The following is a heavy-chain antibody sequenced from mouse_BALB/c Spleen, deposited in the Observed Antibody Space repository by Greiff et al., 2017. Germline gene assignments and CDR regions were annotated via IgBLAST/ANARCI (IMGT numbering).Heavy chain of an antibody. V-gene: IGHV14-3*02. Sequence: EVQLQQSGAELLKPGASVKLSCTASGFNIKDTYMHWVKQRPEQGLEWIGRIDPANGNTKYDPKFQGKATITADTSSNTAYLQLSSLTSEDTAVYYCARWGLLNAMDYWGQGTSVTVSS. CDR1: GFNIKDTY. J-gene: IGHJ4*01. CDR3: ARWGLLNAMDY. CDR2: IDPANGNT. D-gene: IGHD2-3*01.